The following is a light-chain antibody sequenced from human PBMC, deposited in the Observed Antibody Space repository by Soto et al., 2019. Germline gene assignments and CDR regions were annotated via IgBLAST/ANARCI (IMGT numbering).Light chain of an antibody. CDR2: DAS. CDR3: QQYNSYPWT. Sequence: DIHITQSPSTLSAAIGDGVTITSRASQSISSWLAWYQQKPGKAPKLLIYDASSLESGVPSRFSGSGSGTEFTLTISSLQPDDFATYYCQQYNSYPWTFGQGTKVDI. V-gene: IGKV1-5*01. J-gene: IGKJ1*01. CDR1: QSISSW.